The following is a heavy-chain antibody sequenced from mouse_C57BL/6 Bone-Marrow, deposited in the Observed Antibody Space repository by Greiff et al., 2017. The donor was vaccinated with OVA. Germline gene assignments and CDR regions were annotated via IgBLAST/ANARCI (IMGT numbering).Heavy chain of an antibody. CDR2: IRNKANGSTS. D-gene: IGHD1-1*01. Sequence: EVQVVESGGGLVQPGGSLSLSCAASGFTFTDYYMSWVRQPPGKALEWLGFIRNKANGSTSEYSASVKGRLTISRDNSQSILYLQLNALRAEDSATYYCARSSSLRSYGSTWFAYWGQGTLVTVSA. J-gene: IGHJ3*01. V-gene: IGHV7-3*01. CDR1: GFTFTDYY. CDR3: ARSSSLRSYGSTWFAY.